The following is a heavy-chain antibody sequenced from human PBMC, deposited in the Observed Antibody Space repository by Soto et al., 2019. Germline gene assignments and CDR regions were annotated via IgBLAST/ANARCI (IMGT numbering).Heavy chain of an antibody. Sequence: ASVKVSCKGSGFRFSDYGFNWLRQAPGQGLEWMGWISAFNGNTETAQCLQDRVTMTTDSSTTTAHMDLTNLTTDDMAIYYCARSYYLADACDVGGQGTMVT. CDR3: ARSYYLADACDV. CDR2: ISAFNGNT. J-gene: IGHJ3*01. CDR1: GFRFSDYG. D-gene: IGHD3-16*01. V-gene: IGHV1-18*03.